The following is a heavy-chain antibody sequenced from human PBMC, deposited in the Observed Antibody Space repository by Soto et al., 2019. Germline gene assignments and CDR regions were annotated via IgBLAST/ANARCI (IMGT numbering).Heavy chain of an antibody. CDR1: GFTFSSYG. CDR3: ARDMEESITIFGVVPDSYYGMDV. J-gene: IGHJ6*02. CDR2: IWYDGSNK. V-gene: IGHV3-33*01. D-gene: IGHD3-3*01. Sequence: PVGSLRLSCAASGFTFSSYGMHWVRQAPGKGLEWVAVIWYDGSNKYYADSVKGRFTISRDNSKNTLYLQMNSLRAEDTAVYYCARDMEESITIFGVVPDSYYGMDVWGQGTTVTVSS.